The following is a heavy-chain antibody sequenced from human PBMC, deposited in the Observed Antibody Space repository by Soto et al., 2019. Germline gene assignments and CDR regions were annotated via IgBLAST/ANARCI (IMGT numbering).Heavy chain of an antibody. J-gene: IGHJ6*02. Sequence: RASVKVSCKASGYTFTGYYMHWVRQAPGQGLEWMGWINPNSGGTNYAQKFQGRVTMTRDTSISTAYMELSRLRSDDTAVYYCARDRGRVLMVYRPEVNGMDVWGQGTTVTVSS. CDR2: INPNSGGT. CDR3: ARDRGRVLMVYRPEVNGMDV. V-gene: IGHV1-2*02. CDR1: GYTFTGYY. D-gene: IGHD2-8*01.